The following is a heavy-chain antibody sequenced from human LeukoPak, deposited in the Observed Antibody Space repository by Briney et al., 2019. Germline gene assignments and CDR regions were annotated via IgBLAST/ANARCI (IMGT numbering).Heavy chain of an antibody. CDR3: ARARATTASPFDY. V-gene: IGHV4-4*02. CDR1: GGSISASNW. Sequence: PSQTLSLTCAVSGGSISASNWWSWFRQSPGKGLEWIGEIYHSGSTYYNPSLKSRVTISVDRSKNQFSLKLSSVTAADTAVYYCARARATTASPFDYWGQGTLVTVSS. CDR2: IYHSGST. J-gene: IGHJ4*02. D-gene: IGHD4-17*01.